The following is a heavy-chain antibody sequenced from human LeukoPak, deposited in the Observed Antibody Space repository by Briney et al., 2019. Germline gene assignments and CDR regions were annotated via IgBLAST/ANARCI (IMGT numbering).Heavy chain of an antibody. Sequence: PSETLSLTCTVSGGSISSYYWSWIRQPAGKGLEWIGRIYSTGSTNYNPSLKSRVTMSVDTSKNQFSLKLSSVTAADTAVYYCAHATNENWFDPWGQGTLVTVSS. CDR2: IYSTGST. D-gene: IGHD5-12*01. J-gene: IGHJ5*02. CDR3: AHATNENWFDP. CDR1: GGSISSYY. V-gene: IGHV4-4*07.